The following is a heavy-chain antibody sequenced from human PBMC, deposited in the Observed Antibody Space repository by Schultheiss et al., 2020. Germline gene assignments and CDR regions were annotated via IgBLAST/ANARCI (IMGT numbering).Heavy chain of an antibody. Sequence: GGSLRLSCKGSGYSFTSYWIGWVRQMPGKGLEWMGRIDPSDSYTNYSPSFQGHVTISADKSISTAYLQWSSLKASDTAMYYCARHDRLDTATPYGMDVWGQGTTVTVSS. V-gene: IGHV5-10-1*01. D-gene: IGHD5-18*01. CDR1: GYSFTSYW. J-gene: IGHJ6*02. CDR3: ARHDRLDTATPYGMDV. CDR2: IDPSDSYT.